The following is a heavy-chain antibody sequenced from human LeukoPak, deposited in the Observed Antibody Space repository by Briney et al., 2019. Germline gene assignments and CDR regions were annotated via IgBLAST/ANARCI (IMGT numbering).Heavy chain of an antibody. Sequence: ASVKVSCKASGYTFTSYDINWVRQATGQGLEWMGWMNPNSGNTGYAQKFQGRVTMTRNTSISTAYMELSSLRSEDTAVYYCASLKSVLPGSYYYGMDVWGQGTTVTVSS. D-gene: IGHD2-15*01. CDR2: MNPNSGNT. J-gene: IGHJ6*02. CDR3: ASLKSVLPGSYYYGMDV. V-gene: IGHV1-8*01. CDR1: GYTFTSYD.